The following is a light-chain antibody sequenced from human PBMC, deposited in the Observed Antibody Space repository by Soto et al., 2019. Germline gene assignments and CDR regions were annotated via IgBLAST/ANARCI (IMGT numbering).Light chain of an antibody. J-gene: IGKJ1*01. CDR1: QSIGSY. V-gene: IGKV3-11*01. CDR2: DVS. Sequence: EIVLTQSRSTLSLSPGERATLSCRASQSIGSYLGWYQQKPGQAPRLLIYDVSNRATGIPARFSGSGSGTDFSLTISSLEPEDFAVYYCQHRSNWLWTFGQGTKVEIK. CDR3: QHRSNWLWT.